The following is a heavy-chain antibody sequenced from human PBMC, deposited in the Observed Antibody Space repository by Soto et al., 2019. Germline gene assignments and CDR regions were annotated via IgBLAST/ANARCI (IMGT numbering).Heavy chain of an antibody. V-gene: IGHV4-59*01. J-gene: IGHJ6*02. CDR1: GGSISSYY. CDR2: IYYSGST. Sequence: PSETLSLTCTVPGGSISSYYWSWIRQPPGKVLEWIGYIYYSGSTNYNPSLKSRVTISVDTSKNQFSLKLSSVTAADTAVYYCARDGGWNEDYYYYYGMDVWGQGTTVTVSS. D-gene: IGHD1-1*01. CDR3: ARDGGWNEDYYYYYGMDV.